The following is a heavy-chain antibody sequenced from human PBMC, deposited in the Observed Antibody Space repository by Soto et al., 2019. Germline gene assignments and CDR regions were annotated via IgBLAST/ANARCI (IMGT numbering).Heavy chain of an antibody. Sequence: GGSLSLSCAASGFTFSSYAMSWVRQAPGKGLEWVSAISGSGGSTYYADSVKGRFTISRDNSKNTLYLQMNSLRAEDTAVYYCAKAYYGSGSYGDWGQGTLVTVSS. CDR1: GFTFSSYA. CDR2: ISGSGGST. CDR3: AKAYYGSGSYGD. V-gene: IGHV3-23*01. D-gene: IGHD3-10*01. J-gene: IGHJ4*02.